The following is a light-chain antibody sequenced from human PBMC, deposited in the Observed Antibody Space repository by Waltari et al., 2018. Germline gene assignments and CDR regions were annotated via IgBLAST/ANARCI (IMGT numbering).Light chain of an antibody. CDR2: GQD. CDR3: LSRDISSTRF. V-gene: IGLV3-19*01. Sequence: SSELTQDPTVSVALGQTVRITCQGDSLRRYSASWYQQRPGQAPVLVFYGQDNRPSGIPDRFSGSTSGDTATLTITGTQAEDEADYCLSRDISSTRFFGGGTRLTV. CDR1: SLRRYS. J-gene: IGLJ2*01.